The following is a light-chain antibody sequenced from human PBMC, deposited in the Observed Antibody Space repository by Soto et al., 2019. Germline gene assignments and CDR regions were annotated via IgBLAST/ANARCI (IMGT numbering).Light chain of an antibody. V-gene: IGLV1-40*01. J-gene: IGLJ2*01. Sequence: QSVLTQPPSVSGAPGQRVTISCTGSSSNIGAGYDVHWYQQLPGTAPKLLIYGNSNRPSGVPDAFSGSKSGTSASLAITGLQAEDEADYYCQSYDSSLSVVFGRGTKLTVL. CDR2: GNS. CDR3: QSYDSSLSVV. CDR1: SSNIGAGYD.